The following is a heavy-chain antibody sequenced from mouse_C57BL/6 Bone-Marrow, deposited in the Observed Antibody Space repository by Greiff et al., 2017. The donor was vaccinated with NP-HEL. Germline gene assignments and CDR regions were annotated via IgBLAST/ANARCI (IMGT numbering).Heavy chain of an antibody. CDR3: NTLGY. Sequence: EVQLQQSGAELVRPGASVKLSCTASGFTIKDYYMHWVKQRPEQGLEWIGWIDPENGDTEYAAKFQGKATITIDTSSNTAYLQLSSLTAEDTAVYYCNTLGYWGQGTTLTVSS. CDR1: GFTIKDYY. J-gene: IGHJ2*01. CDR2: IDPENGDT. V-gene: IGHV14-4*01.